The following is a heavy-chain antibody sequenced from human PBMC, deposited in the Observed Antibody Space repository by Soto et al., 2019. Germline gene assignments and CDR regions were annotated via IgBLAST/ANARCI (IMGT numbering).Heavy chain of an antibody. CDR2: ISSSGSTI. CDR3: ARDCGVFCCSGGSCYPGWFDP. J-gene: IGHJ5*02. CDR1: GFTFSSYE. D-gene: IGHD2-15*01. V-gene: IGHV3-48*03. Sequence: EVQLVESGGGLVQPGGSLRLSCAASGFTFSSYEMNWVRQAPGKGLEWVSYISSSGSTIYYADSVKGRFTISRDNAKNSLYLQMNSLRAEDTAVYYCARDCGVFCCSGGSCYPGWFDPWGQGTLVTVSS.